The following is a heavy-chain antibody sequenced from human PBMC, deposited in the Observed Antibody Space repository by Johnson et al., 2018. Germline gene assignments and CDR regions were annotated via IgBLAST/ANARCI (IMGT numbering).Heavy chain of an antibody. CDR3: ARDRYSSSWYGDYYYGMDV. CDR1: GFTFSSHW. D-gene: IGHD6-13*01. CDR2: IKQDGSEK. J-gene: IGHJ6*02. V-gene: IGHV3-7*01. Sequence: VQLVQSGGGLVQHGGSLRLSCAASGFTFSSHWMSWVRQAPGKGLEWVANIKQDGSEKYYVDSVKGRFTISRDNAKNSLSLQMNSLRAEDTAVYYCARDRYSSSWYGDYYYGMDVWGQGTTVTVSS.